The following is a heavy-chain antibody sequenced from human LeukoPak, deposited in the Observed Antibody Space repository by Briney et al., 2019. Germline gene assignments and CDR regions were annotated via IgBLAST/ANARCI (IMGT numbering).Heavy chain of an antibody. CDR3: AIDPRGQGYNFRISDAFDI. J-gene: IGHJ3*02. D-gene: IGHD5-24*01. Sequence: PSETLSLTCTVSGGPIPSSYWSWIRLPPGKGLEGIGYIYYSGSTNYNPSLKSRVTISLDTSKNQFSLSLSSVTAADRGIYYCAIDPRGQGYNFRISDAFDIWGQGTMVTVSS. CDR2: IYYSGST. CDR1: GGPIPSSY. V-gene: IGHV4-59*13.